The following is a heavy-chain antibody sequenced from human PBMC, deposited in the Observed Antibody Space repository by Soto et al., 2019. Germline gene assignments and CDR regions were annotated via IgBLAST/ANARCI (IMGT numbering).Heavy chain of an antibody. CDR3: AKDQAPQVGGGYYYFTFDY. CDR1: GFTFSSYA. Sequence: GGSLRLSCAASGFTFSSYAMSWVRQAPGKGLEWVSAISGSGGSTYYADSVKGRFTISRDNSKNTLYLQMNSLRAEDTAVYYCAKDQAPQVGGGYYYFTFDYWGQGTLVTVSS. J-gene: IGHJ4*02. CDR2: ISGSGGST. D-gene: IGHD3-22*01. V-gene: IGHV3-23*01.